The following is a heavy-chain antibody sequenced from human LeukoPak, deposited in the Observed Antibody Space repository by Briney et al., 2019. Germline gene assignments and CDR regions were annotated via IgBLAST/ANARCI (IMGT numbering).Heavy chain of an antibody. CDR2: IWYDGSNK. J-gene: IGHJ6*02. V-gene: IGHV3-33*01. Sequence: GGSLRLSCAASGFTFSSYGMHWVRQAPGKGLEWVAVIWYDGSNKYYADSVKGRFTISRDNSKNTLYLQMNSLRAEDTAVCYCARDSYGMDVWGQGTTVTVSS. CDR3: ARDSYGMDV. CDR1: GFTFSSYG.